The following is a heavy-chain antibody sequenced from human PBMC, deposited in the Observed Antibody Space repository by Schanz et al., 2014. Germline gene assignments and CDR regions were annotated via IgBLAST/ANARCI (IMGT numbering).Heavy chain of an antibody. CDR1: TLSRYS. V-gene: IGHV3-13*01. J-gene: IGHJ4*01. Sequence: TLSRYSINWVRQGTGKGLEWVSTIGYLGDTYYPDSVKGRFTISRDNAKNSLYLQMNSLRAEDTAVYYCAREQIMAAAGLVDYWGHGTLVTVSS. CDR3: AREQIMAAAGLVDY. D-gene: IGHD6-13*01. CDR2: IGYLGDT.